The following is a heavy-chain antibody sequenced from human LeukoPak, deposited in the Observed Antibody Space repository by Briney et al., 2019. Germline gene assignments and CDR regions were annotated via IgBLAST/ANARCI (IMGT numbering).Heavy chain of an antibody. V-gene: IGHV3-53*01. D-gene: IGHD3-3*01. CDR3: AKGDDFWSGYHFDY. J-gene: IGHJ4*02. CDR1: GFIVSDNC. Sequence: GGSLRLSCTASGFIVSDNCMSWVRQAPGKGLEWVSLIYSLGDTYYADSVKGRFTISRDNSKNTLYLQMNSLRAEDTAVYYCAKGDDFWSGYHFDYWGQGTLVTVSS. CDR2: IYSLGDT.